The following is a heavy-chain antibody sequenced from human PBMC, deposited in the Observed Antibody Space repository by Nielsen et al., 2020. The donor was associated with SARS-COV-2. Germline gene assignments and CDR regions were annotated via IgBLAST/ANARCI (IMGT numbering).Heavy chain of an antibody. J-gene: IGHJ4*02. D-gene: IGHD3-10*01. CDR1: GFSFSKYV. V-gene: IGHV3-23*01. CDR2: ISESGGAT. CDR3: AKHEGED. Sequence: GESLKISCVASGFSFSKYVMNWVRQAPGKGLEWVSAISESGGATYYTDSVKGRFTISRDNSRNTLYLEMNSLRADDTAVYYCAKHEGEDWGQGTLVTVSS.